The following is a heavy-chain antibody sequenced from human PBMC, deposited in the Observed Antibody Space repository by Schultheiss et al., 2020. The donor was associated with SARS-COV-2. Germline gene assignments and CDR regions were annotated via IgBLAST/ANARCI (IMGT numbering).Heavy chain of an antibody. J-gene: IGHJ6*02. CDR3: ARGRHYYGSGSYYNRGLGYYYYGMDV. CDR1: GFTFSDYY. Sequence: GGSLRLSCAASGFTFSDYYMSWIRQAPGKGLEWVSYISSSGSTIYYADSVKGRFTISRDNAKNSLYLQMNSLIAEDTAVYYCARGRHYYGSGSYYNRGLGYYYYGMDVWGQGTTVTVSS. V-gene: IGHV3-11*01. D-gene: IGHD3-10*01. CDR2: ISSSGSTI.